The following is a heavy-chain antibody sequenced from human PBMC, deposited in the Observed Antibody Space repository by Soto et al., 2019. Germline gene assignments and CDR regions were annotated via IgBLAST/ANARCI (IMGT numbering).Heavy chain of an antibody. Sequence: GGFLRLSCAASGFTFSSYAMSWVRQSPGKGLGWVSSISGSGGSTYYADSVKGRFTISRDNSKNTLYLQMNSLRAEDTAVYYCAKDAEAARPFYFDYWGQGTLVTVSS. J-gene: IGHJ4*02. CDR1: GFTFSSYA. CDR2: ISGSGGST. D-gene: IGHD6-6*01. V-gene: IGHV3-23*01. CDR3: AKDAEAARPFYFDY.